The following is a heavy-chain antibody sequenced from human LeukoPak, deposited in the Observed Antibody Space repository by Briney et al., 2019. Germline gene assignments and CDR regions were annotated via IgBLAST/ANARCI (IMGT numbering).Heavy chain of an antibody. Sequence: PLASVKVSCKASGYTFTSYGISWVRQAPGQGLEWMGWISAYNGNTNYAQKLQGRVTVTTDTSTSTAYMELRSLRSDDTAVYYCARKYCSSTSCYNHFDYWGQGTLVTVSS. D-gene: IGHD2-2*02. CDR2: ISAYNGNT. CDR3: ARKYCSSTSCYNHFDY. CDR1: GYTFTSYG. J-gene: IGHJ4*02. V-gene: IGHV1-18*01.